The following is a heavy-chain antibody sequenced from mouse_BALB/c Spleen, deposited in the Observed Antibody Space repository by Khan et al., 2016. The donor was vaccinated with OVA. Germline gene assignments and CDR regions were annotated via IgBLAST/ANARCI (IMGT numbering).Heavy chain of an antibody. V-gene: IGHV1-7*01. J-gene: IGHJ2*01. CDR2: INPTSGYT. Sequence: QVQLKQSGAELAKPGASVKMSCTASGYTFTSYWMHWVNQRPGQGLEWIGYINPTSGYTDYNEKFKDKATLSADKSSSTVYMQLSSLTSEDSAVYYCSRDRIDYWGQGTTLTVSS. CDR1: GYTFTSYW. CDR3: SRDRIDY.